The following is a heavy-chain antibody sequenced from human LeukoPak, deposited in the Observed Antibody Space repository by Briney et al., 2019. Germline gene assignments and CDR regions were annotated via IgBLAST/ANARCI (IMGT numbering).Heavy chain of an antibody. J-gene: IGHJ4*02. CDR1: GYSFTTHW. CDR2: IYPGDFDI. Sequence: GESLKISCQASGYSFTTHWIGWVRQMPGKGLEWMGIIYPGDFDIRYSPSFQGQVTFSTDKSISTAYLQWNSLKASDTAMYYCARLALDGGNYFDYWGQGTLVSVSS. V-gene: IGHV5-51*01. CDR3: ARLALDGGNYFDY. D-gene: IGHD3-16*01.